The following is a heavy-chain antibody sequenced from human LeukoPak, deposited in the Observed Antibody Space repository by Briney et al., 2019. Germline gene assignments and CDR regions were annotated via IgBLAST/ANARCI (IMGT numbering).Heavy chain of an antibody. D-gene: IGHD2-2*01. J-gene: IGHJ4*02. CDR2: IWYDGSNK. V-gene: IGHV3-33*01. CDR3: ARHRSGYCSSTSCSIDY. Sequence: GGSLRLSCAAPGFTFNNYGMHWVRQAPGKGLECVAFIWYDGSNKYYADSVKGRFTISRDNSKNTLYLQMNSLRAEDTAVYYCARHRSGYCSSTSCSIDYWGQGTLVTVSS. CDR1: GFTFNNYG.